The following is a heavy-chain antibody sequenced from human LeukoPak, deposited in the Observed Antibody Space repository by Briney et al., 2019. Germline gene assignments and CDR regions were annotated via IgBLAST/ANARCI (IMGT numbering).Heavy chain of an antibody. V-gene: IGHV1-2*02. CDR3: ERSTMIVVVNGDY. CDR2: INPNSGGT. J-gene: IGHJ4*02. CDR1: GYTFTGYY. D-gene: IGHD3-22*01. Sequence: GASVYVSCKASGYTFTGYYMHWVRQAPGQGHEWMGWINPNSGGTNYAQKFQGRVTMTRDTSISTAYMELSRLRSDDTAVYYCERSTMIVVVNGDYWGQGTLVTVSS.